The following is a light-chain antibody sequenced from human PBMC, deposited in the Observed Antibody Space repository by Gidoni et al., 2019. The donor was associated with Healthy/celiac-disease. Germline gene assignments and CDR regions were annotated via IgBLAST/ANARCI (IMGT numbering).Light chain of an antibody. CDR1: QSISSY. CDR3: QQSYSTPVA. V-gene: IGKV1-39*01. CDR2: AAS. Sequence: DIQMTQSPSYLSASVGARVTITCRASQSISSYLNLYQQKPCKAPKLLIYAASSLQSGVPSRFSGSGSVTDFTLTISSLQPEDFATYYCQQSYSTPVAFGQGTKVEIK. J-gene: IGKJ1*01.